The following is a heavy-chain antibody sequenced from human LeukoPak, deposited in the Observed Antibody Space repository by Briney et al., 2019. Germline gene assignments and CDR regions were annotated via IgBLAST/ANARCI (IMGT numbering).Heavy chain of an antibody. CDR3: AAATHYSGSYYRGAFDI. V-gene: IGHV4-30-2*01. Sequence: EPSETLSLTCTISGGSISSGGYYWSWIRQPPGKGLEWIGYIYHSGSTYYNPSLKSRVTISVDRSKNQFSLKLSSVTAADTAVYYCAAATHYSGSYYRGAFDIWGQGTMVTVPS. D-gene: IGHD1-26*01. J-gene: IGHJ3*02. CDR1: GGSISSGGYY. CDR2: IYHSGST.